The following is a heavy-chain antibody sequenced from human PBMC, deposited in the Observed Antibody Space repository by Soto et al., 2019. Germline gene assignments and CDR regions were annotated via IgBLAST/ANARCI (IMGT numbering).Heavy chain of an antibody. V-gene: IGHV1-69*02. J-gene: IGHJ5*02. CDR3: ASLGGRVGYCSSTSCSPFDP. D-gene: IGHD2-2*01. CDR2: IIPILGIA. CDR1: GGTFSSYT. Sequence: SVKVSCKASGGTFSSYTISWVRQAPGQGLEWMGRIIPILGIANYAQKFQGRVTITADKSTSTAYMELSSLRSEDTAVYYCASLGGRVGYCSSTSCSPFDPWGQGTLVTVSS.